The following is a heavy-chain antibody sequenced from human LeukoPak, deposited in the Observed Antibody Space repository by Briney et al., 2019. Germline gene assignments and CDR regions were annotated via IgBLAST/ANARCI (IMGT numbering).Heavy chain of an antibody. CDR2: INPNSGGT. J-gene: IGHJ5*02. CDR1: GYTFTDYY. V-gene: IGHV1-2*02. CDR3: ARGSNLHCTSSTCRSVDL. Sequence: ASVKVSCKASGYTFTDYYMHWVRQAPGQGLEWMGWINPNSGGTNYAQKFQGRVTMTRDTSISTAYMYLSSLTSDDTAVYYCARGSNLHCTSSTCRSVDLWGQGTLVTVSS. D-gene: IGHD2-2*01.